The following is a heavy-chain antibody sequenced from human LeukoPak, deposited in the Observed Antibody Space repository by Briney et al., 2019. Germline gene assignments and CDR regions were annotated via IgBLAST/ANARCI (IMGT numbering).Heavy chain of an antibody. D-gene: IGHD2-2*01. CDR3: ARDLGRPPLHDDIVVVPAAMAAFDI. J-gene: IGHJ3*02. V-gene: IGHV1-69*04. CDR2: IIPILGIA. CDR1: GGTFSSYA. Sequence: ASVKVSCKASGGTFSSYAISWVRQAPGQGLEWMGRIIPILGIANYAQKFQGRVTITADKSTSTAYMELSSLRSEDTAVYYCARDLGRPPLHDDIVVVPAAMAAFDIWGQGTMVTVSS.